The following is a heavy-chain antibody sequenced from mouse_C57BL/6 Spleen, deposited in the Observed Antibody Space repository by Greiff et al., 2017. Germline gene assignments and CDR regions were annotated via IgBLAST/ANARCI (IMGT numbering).Heavy chain of an antibody. CDR3: ARYYYGSSYSFDY. CDR2: IDPSASYT. D-gene: IGHD1-1*01. J-gene: IGHJ2*01. CDR1: GYTFTSYW. V-gene: IGHV1-69*01. Sequence: VQLQQPGAELVMPGASVKLSCKASGYTFTSYWMHWVKQRPGQGLEWIGEIDPSASYTKYNQKFKGKSTLTVDKSSSTAYMQLSSLTSEDSAVYFCARYYYGSSYSFDYWGQGTTLTVSS.